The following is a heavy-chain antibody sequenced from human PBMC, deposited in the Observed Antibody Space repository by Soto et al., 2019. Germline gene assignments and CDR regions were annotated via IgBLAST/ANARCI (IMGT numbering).Heavy chain of an antibody. CDR3: ARDYYDSSGYYQGGGDY. CDR2: IWYDGSNK. D-gene: IGHD3-22*01. Sequence: QVQLVESGGGVVQPGRSLRLSCAASGFTFSSYGMHWVRQAPGKGLEWVAVIWYDGSNKYYADSVKGRFTISRDTSKNTLYLQMNSLRAEDTAVYYWARDYYDSSGYYQGGGDYWGQGTLVTVSS. V-gene: IGHV3-33*01. J-gene: IGHJ4*02. CDR1: GFTFSSYG.